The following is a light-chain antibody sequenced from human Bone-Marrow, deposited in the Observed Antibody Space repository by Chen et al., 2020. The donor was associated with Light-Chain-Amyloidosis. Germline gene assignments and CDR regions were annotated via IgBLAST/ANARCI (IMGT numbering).Light chain of an antibody. CDR3: QQYGTSPHA. CDR1: QTISSNY. J-gene: IGKJ4*01. V-gene: IGKV3-20*01. CDR2: VSS. Sequence: IVLTHSLGTLASSRGEGANLSCRASQTISSNYLTWYQKKFGQAPRLLIYVSSSRATGIPDRFTGSGYETDFTLTINRLEPEDFAMYYCQQYGTSPHAFGGGTKVEIK.